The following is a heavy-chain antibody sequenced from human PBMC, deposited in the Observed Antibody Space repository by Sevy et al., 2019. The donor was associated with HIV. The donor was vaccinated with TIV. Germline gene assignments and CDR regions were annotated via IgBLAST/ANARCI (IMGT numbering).Heavy chain of an antibody. Sequence: SETLSLTCTVSGGSISSGDYYWSWIRQPPGKGLEWIGYIYDSGSTYYNPSLKSRVTISVDTSKNQFSLKLSSVTAADTAVYYCAGAYGDYLYFDYWGQGTLVTVSS. CDR3: AGAYGDYLYFDY. D-gene: IGHD4-17*01. CDR1: GGSISSGDYY. J-gene: IGHJ4*02. CDR2: IYDSGST. V-gene: IGHV4-30-4*01.